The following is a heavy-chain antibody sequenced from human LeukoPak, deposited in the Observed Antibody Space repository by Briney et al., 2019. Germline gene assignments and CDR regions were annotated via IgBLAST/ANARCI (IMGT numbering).Heavy chain of an antibody. V-gene: IGHV4-4*09. CDR2: IYTSGST. D-gene: IGHD6-13*01. Sequence: SETLSLTCTVSGGSISDYYWSWVRQPPGKGLEWLGYIYTSGSTNYNPSLKSRVTISADTSKNQFSLKLSSVTAADTAVYYCARDGSIAVAGTLYYYYMDVWGKGTTVTVSS. CDR1: GGSISDYY. J-gene: IGHJ6*03. CDR3: ARDGSIAVAGTLYYYYMDV.